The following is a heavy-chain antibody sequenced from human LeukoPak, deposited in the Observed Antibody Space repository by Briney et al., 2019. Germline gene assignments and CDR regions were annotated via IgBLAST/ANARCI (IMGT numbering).Heavy chain of an antibody. CDR2: IFGVDAT. J-gene: IGHJ4*02. Sequence: PGRSLRLSCAASGFTFSSYAMHWVRQAPGKGLEWVSVIFGVDATSYADSVKGRFTISRDNSKNTLYLQMNSLTAEDSGVYFCSSDLINWGQGTLVTVSS. V-gene: IGHV3-53*01. CDR3: SSDLIN. CDR1: GFTFSSYA.